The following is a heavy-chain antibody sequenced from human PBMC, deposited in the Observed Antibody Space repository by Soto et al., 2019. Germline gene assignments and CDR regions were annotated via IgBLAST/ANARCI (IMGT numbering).Heavy chain of an antibody. J-gene: IGHJ5*02. CDR3: ATDGDVTGTKGGWFDP. CDR2: ICYDGSDE. V-gene: IGHV3-33*01. D-gene: IGHD1-7*01. CDR1: GFTFSSYG. Sequence: QVQLVESGGGVVQPGRSLRLSCAASGFTFSSYGMHWVRQAPGKGLEWVAVICYDGSDEYYADSVKGRFTISRDNSKNTLYLQMNSLRAEDTAVYYCATDGDVTGTKGGWFDPWGQGTLVTVSS.